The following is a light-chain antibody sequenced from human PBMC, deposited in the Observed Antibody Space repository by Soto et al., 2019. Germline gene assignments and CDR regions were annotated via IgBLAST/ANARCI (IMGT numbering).Light chain of an antibody. CDR1: NSNIGSKY. CDR3: ASWDNNLSGWV. CDR2: NNN. J-gene: IGLJ3*02. Sequence: QAVVTQSASASGTPGQRVTISCSGCNSNIGSKYVYWFQQLPGTAPKVLIYNNNERPSGVPDRFSGSKSGTSASLAISGLRSEDEADYYCASWDNNLSGWVFGGGTQLTVL. V-gene: IGLV1-47*01.